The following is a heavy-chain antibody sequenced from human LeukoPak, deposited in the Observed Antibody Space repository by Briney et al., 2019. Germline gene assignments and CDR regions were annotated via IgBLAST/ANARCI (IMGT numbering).Heavy chain of an antibody. CDR1: GGSISSYY. V-gene: IGHV4-59*08. Sequence: KSSETLSLTCTVSGGSISSYYWSWIRQPPGKGLEWIGYIYYSGSTNYNPSLKSRVTISVDTSKNQFSLKLSSVTAAGTAVYYCARVRTIFGVVPYYMDVWGKGTTVTVSS. CDR2: IYYSGST. D-gene: IGHD3-3*01. J-gene: IGHJ6*03. CDR3: ARVRTIFGVVPYYMDV.